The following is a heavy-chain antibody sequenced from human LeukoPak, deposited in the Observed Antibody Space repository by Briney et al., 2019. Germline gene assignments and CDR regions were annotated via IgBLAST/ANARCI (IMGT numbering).Heavy chain of an antibody. CDR3: ARDAGYSSSWYRGSVGY. J-gene: IGHJ4*02. D-gene: IGHD6-13*01. Sequence: ASVKVSCKASGYTFTSYAMHWVRQAPGQRLEWMGWINAGNGNTKYSQKFQGRVTITRDTSASTAYMGLSSLRSEDTAVYYCARDAGYSSSWYRGSVGYWGQGTLVTVSS. CDR2: INAGNGNT. CDR1: GYTFTSYA. V-gene: IGHV1-3*01.